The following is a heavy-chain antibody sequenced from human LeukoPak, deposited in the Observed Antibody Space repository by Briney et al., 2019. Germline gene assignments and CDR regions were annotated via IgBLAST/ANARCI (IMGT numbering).Heavy chain of an antibody. V-gene: IGHV4-39*01. CDR3: ARHPHYGSGSYRNYNWFDP. Sequence: PSETLSLTCTVSGGSISSSSYYWGWIRQPPGKGLEWIGRIYYSGSTYYNPSLKSRVTISVDTSENQFSLKLSSVTAADTAVYYCARHPHYGSGSYRNYNWFDPWGQGTLVTVSS. CDR2: IYYSGST. J-gene: IGHJ5*02. CDR1: GGSISSSSYY. D-gene: IGHD3-10*01.